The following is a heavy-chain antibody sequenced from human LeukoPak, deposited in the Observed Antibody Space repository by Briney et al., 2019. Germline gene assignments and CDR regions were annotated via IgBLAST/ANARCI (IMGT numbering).Heavy chain of an antibody. V-gene: IGHV3-74*01. CDR1: GFTFTSFW. CDR2: VNGDGRTT. J-gene: IGHJ3*02. CDR3: ARPQHGDLYAFDI. Sequence: GGSLRLSCAASGFTFTSFWMHWVRRAPGKGLVWVSRVNGDGRTTTYADFVKGRFTISRDNAKNTLYLQMNSLRAEDTAVYYCARPQHGDLYAFDIWGQGTMVTVS. D-gene: IGHD4-17*01.